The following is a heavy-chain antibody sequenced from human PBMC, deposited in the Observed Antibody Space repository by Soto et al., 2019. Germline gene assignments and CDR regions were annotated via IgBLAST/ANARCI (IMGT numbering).Heavy chain of an antibody. D-gene: IGHD1-26*01. CDR3: ARHSGSYYFYSYYGMDV. CDR1: GGSISSYY. J-gene: IGHJ6*02. Sequence: QVQLQESGPGLVKPSETLSLTCTVSGGSISSYYWSWIRQPPGKGLEWIGYIYYSGSTNYNPSLKTRVPLSVDTSQNQFPLKLSSVTAADTAVYYCARHSGSYYFYSYYGMDVWGQGTTVTVSS. CDR2: IYYSGST. V-gene: IGHV4-59*08.